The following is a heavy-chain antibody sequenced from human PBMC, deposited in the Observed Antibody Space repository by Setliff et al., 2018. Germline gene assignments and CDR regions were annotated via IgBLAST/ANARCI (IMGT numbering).Heavy chain of an antibody. J-gene: IGHJ6*02. CDR2: MNPNSGNT. Sequence: SVKVSCKASGYTFTSYDINWVRQATGQGLEWMGWMNPNSGNTGYAQKFQGRVTMTRNTSISTAYMELSSLRSEDTAVYYCASRRVRGLGMDVWGQGTTVTVSS. D-gene: IGHD3-10*01. V-gene: IGHV1-8*01. CDR3: ASRRVRGLGMDV. CDR1: GYTFTSYD.